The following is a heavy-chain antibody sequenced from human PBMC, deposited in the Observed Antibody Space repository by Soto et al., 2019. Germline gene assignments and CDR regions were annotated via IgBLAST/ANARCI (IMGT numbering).Heavy chain of an antibody. CDR2: SRVKPQGYST. D-gene: IGHD3-22*01. J-gene: IGHJ4*02. Sequence: EVQLVESGGGLVQPGGSLRLSCAGSGFTFSDHYIDWVRQAPGKGLEWVGRSRVKPQGYSTAYAASVKGRFTTSRDESKNSAYLQMNSLKTEDTAVYYCVRATYVSDSSGYTRCLDYWGQGTLVTVSS. CDR1: GFTFSDHY. CDR3: VRATYVSDSSGYTRCLDY. V-gene: IGHV3-72*01.